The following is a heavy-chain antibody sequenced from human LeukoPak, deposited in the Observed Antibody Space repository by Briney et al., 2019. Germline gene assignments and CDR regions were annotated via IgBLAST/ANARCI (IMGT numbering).Heavy chain of an antibody. V-gene: IGHV4-61*01. CDR1: GGSVSSGSYY. J-gene: IGHJ6*03. Sequence: SETLSLTCTVSGGSVSSGSYYWSWIRQPPGKGLEWIGYIYYSGSTNYNPSLTSRVTISVDTSKNQFSLKLSSVTAADTAVYYCARDQVVPTIYSDYYYYMDVWGKGTTVTVSS. D-gene: IGHD5-12*01. CDR2: IYYSGST. CDR3: ARDQVVPTIYSDYYYYMDV.